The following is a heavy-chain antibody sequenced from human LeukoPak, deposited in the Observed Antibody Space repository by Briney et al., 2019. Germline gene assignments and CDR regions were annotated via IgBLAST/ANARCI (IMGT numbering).Heavy chain of an antibody. D-gene: IGHD2-15*01. CDR1: GFTFGDYD. V-gene: IGHV3-49*04. J-gene: IGHJ5*02. CDR3: TSTSRCECWFDP. Sequence: GRSLRLSCTVSGFTFGDYDMSWVRQAPGKGLEWVGFIRSKAYGGTTEYAASVKGRFTISRDDSKSITYLQMNSLKTDDTAVYYCTSTSRCECWFDPWGQGTLVTVSS. CDR2: IRSKAYGGTT.